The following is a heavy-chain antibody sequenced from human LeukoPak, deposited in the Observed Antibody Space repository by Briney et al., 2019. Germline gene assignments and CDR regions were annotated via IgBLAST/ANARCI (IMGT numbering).Heavy chain of an antibody. J-gene: IGHJ4*02. CDR2: IKQDGSEK. CDR3: ARDGTPFDS. Sequence: GSLRLSCAASGFTFSSYAMNWVRQAPGKGLEWVANIKQDGSEKYYVDSVRGRFTISRDNAKNSVCLQMSSLRAEDTAVYYCARDGTPFDSWGQGTLVTVSS. CDR1: GFTFSSYA. V-gene: IGHV3-7*01. D-gene: IGHD1-26*01.